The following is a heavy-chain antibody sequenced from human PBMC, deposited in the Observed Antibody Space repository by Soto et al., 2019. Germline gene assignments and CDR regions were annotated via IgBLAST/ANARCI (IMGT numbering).Heavy chain of an antibody. Sequence: QVQLQEAGPGLVKPSQTLSLTCSVSGESIRSGGYYWSWIRHHPGKGLEWIGYIYDSESAYYNPSLKRRVTISMDTSKNHFAMRRSAVTAADTAVYYCARASSSSSAADYWGQGILVTVSA. CDR1: GESIRSGGYY. D-gene: IGHD6-6*01. J-gene: IGHJ4*02. CDR3: ARASSSSSAADY. V-gene: IGHV4-31*03. CDR2: IYDSESA.